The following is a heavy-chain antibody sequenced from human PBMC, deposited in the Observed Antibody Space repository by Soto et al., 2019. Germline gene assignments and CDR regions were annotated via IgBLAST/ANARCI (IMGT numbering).Heavy chain of an antibody. Sequence: QPGGSLRLSCVVSGFTFSNYAMSWVRQAPGKGLEWVSVISGSGSSTHYADSLRGRFTTSRDNSEKTMYLQMNGLRAEDTAVYYCAKWAYGDYPGWADSWGQGTLVTVSS. CDR1: GFTFSNYA. CDR3: AKWAYGDYPGWADS. D-gene: IGHD4-17*01. J-gene: IGHJ4*02. V-gene: IGHV3-23*01. CDR2: ISGSGSST.